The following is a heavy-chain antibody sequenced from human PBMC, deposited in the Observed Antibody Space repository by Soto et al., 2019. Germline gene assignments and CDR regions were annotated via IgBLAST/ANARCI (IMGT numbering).Heavy chain of an antibody. V-gene: IGHV4-34*01. J-gene: IGHJ6*02. CDR1: GGSFSGYY. D-gene: IGHD6-19*01. Sequence: SETLSLTCAVYGGSFSGYYWSWIRQPPGKGLEWIGEINHSGSTNYNPSLKSRVTISVDTSKNQFSLKLSSVTAADTAVYYCARERGIAVAGLYYYYGMDVWGQGTTVTVSS. CDR3: ARERGIAVAGLYYYYGMDV. CDR2: INHSGST.